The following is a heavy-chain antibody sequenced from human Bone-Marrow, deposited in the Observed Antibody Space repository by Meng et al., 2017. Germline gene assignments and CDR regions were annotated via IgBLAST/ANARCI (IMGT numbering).Heavy chain of an antibody. CDR1: GFTFSSYA. CDR2: IWYDGSNK. J-gene: IGHJ6*02. D-gene: IGHD2-21*02. V-gene: IGHV3-33*08. Sequence: GGSLRLSCAASGFTFSSYAMHWVRQAPGKGLEWVAVIWYDGSNKYYADSVKGRFTISRDNSKNTLYLQMNSLRAEDTAVYYCARKSDLEFYYYYYGMDVWGQGTTVTVSS. CDR3: ARKSDLEFYYYYYGMDV.